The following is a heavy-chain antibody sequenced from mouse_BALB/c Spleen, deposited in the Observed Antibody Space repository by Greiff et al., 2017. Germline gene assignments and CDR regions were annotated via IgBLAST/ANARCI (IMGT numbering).Heavy chain of an antibody. CDR1: GYTFTSYW. CDR3: ARWDYDWTMDY. D-gene: IGHD2-4*01. CDR2: IYPGDGDT. J-gene: IGHJ4*01. V-gene: IGHV1-87*01. Sequence: QVQLQQSGAELARPGASVKLSCKASGYTFTSYWMQWVKQRPGQGLEWIGAIYPGDGDTRYTQKFKGKATLTADKSSSTAYMQLSSLASEDSAVYYCARWDYDWTMDYWGQGTSVTVSS.